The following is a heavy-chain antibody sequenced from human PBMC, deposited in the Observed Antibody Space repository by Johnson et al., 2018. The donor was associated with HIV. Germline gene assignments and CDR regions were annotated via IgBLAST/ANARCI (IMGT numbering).Heavy chain of an antibody. J-gene: IGHJ3*02. D-gene: IGHD1-1*01. V-gene: IGHV3-15*01. CDR2: IKSKTDGGTT. Sequence: EVQLVESGGGLIQPGGSLRLSCAASGFTFSNTCMRWVRQAPGKGLEWVGRIKSKTDGGTTDYAAPVKGRFTISRDESRNTLYLQMNSLKTEDTAVYYCARDLAGTERGNAFDIWGQGTMVTVSS. CDR1: GFTFSNTC. CDR3: ARDLAGTERGNAFDI.